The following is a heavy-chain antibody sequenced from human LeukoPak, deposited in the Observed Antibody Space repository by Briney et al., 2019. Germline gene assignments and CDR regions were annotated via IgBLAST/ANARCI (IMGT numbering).Heavy chain of an antibody. CDR2: IKSKTEGGTT. J-gene: IGHJ4*02. D-gene: IGHD5-12*01. V-gene: IGHV3-15*01. CDR1: GFTFSDAW. Sequence: GGSLRLSCAASGFTFSDAWMSWVRQAPGTGLEWVGRIKSKTEGGTTDYAAPAKGRFSIARDDSKDTLYLQMSRLRTEDTAVYYSPTWENIGYFPEIWAQEPLATVP. CDR3: PTWENIGYFPEI.